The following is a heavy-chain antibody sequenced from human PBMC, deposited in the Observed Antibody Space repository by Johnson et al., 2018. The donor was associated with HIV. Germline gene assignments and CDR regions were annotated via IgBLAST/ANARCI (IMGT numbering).Heavy chain of an antibody. J-gene: IGHJ3*02. CDR2: INWNGGRT. D-gene: IGHD3-22*01. CDR1: GFTFDDYG. Sequence: EVQLVESGGGVVRPGGSLRLSCAASGFTFDDYGMSWVRQAPGKGLEWVSGINWNGGRTGYADSVKGRFTISRDNARNSLYLQMNSLRAEDTALYYCARDRRNYDDSSGYTDYDAFDIWGQGTMVTVSS. V-gene: IGHV3-20*04. CDR3: ARDRRNYDDSSGYTDYDAFDI.